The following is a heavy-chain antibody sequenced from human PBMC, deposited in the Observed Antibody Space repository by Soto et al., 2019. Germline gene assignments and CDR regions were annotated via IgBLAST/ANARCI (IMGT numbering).Heavy chain of an antibody. V-gene: IGHV4-34*01. CDR1: GGSFSGYY. CDR2: INHSGST. D-gene: IGHD3-10*01. Sequence: SETLSLTCAVYGGSFSGYYWSWIRQPPGKGLEWIGEINHSGSTNYNPSLKSRVTISVDTSKNQFSLKLSSVTAADTAVYYCARLHTGVLWFGESTNWFDPWGQGTLVTVSS. J-gene: IGHJ5*02. CDR3: ARLHTGVLWFGESTNWFDP.